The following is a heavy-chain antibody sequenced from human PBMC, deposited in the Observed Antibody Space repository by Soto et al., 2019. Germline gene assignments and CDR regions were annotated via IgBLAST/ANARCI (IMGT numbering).Heavy chain of an antibody. V-gene: IGHV4-30-2*01. J-gene: IGHJ5*02. Sequence: SETLSLTCAVSGGSISSGFFSWSWIRQPPGQGLEWIGYIYNSGNTYYNPSLMSRVTISVDRSQNHFSLKLTSVTAADTAVYYCARGSDGVWNWFDPWGQGTQVTVS. D-gene: IGHD2-21*02. CDR3: ARGSDGVWNWFDP. CDR1: GGSISSGFFS. CDR2: IYNSGNT.